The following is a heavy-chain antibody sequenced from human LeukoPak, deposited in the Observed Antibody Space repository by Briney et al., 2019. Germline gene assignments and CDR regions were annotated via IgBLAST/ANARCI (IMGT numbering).Heavy chain of an antibody. CDR1: GFTFSNYA. Sequence: GGSLRLSCAASGFTFSNYALSWVRQAPGKGLEWVSVISITGAGTYYADSVKGRFTISRDNSMNTVYLQMNSLRVEDTAVYYCAKDQRYGPGIYSPRHWGQGTLVTVSS. J-gene: IGHJ4*02. D-gene: IGHD3-10*01. CDR3: AKDQRYGPGIYSPRH. CDR2: ISITGAGT. V-gene: IGHV3-23*01.